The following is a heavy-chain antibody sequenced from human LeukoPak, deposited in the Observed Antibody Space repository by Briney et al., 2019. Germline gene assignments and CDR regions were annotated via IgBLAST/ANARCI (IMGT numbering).Heavy chain of an antibody. CDR1: GGSISSYH. D-gene: IGHD4-17*01. J-gene: IGHJ4*02. CDR3: AGHSSTVTTLGARYFDY. CDR2: INYSGSA. Sequence: SETLSLTCTVSGGSISSYHWIWIRQPPGKGLEWIGSINYSGSAYYNPSLKSRVTISVDTSMNQFSLKLSSVTAADTAVYYCAGHSSTVTTLGARYFDYWGQGTLVTVSS. V-gene: IGHV4-59*05.